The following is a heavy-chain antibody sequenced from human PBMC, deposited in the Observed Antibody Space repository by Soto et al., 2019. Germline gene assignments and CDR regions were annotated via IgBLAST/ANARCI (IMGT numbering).Heavy chain of an antibody. D-gene: IGHD3-22*01. J-gene: IGHJ3*02. CDR1: GGSISSYY. CDR3: ARDLKVPGSSGYYAFDI. V-gene: IGHV4-59*01. CDR2: IYYSGST. Sequence: PSETLSLTCTVSGGSISSYYWSWIRQPPGKGLEWIGYIYYSGSTNYNPSLKSRVTISVDTSKNQLSLKLSSVTAADTAVYYCARDLKVPGSSGYYAFDIWGQVTMVTGS.